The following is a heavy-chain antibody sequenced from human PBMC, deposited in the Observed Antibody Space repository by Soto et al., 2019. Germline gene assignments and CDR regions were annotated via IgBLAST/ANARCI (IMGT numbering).Heavy chain of an antibody. CDR1: GGSISSYY. CDR3: ARLRFYADNWFDP. Sequence: SETLSLTCTVSGGSISSYYWSWIRQPPGKGLEWIGYIYYSGSTNYNPSLKSRVTISVDTSKNQFSLKLSSVTAADTAVYYCARLRFYADNWFDPWGQGTLVTVSS. J-gene: IGHJ5*02. D-gene: IGHD3-16*01. V-gene: IGHV4-59*08. CDR2: IYYSGST.